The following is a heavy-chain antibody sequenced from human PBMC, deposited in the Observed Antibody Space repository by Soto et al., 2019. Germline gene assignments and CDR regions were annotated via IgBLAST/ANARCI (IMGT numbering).Heavy chain of an antibody. V-gene: IGHV1-3*01. CDR3: ASESSHYQDFFQN. D-gene: IGHD3-22*01. Sequence: HVHLVQSGAEVKKPGASVTVSCKTSGYPFPSFEIHWIRQAPGQRPEWMGGISNAGSGSTKYSQKFQDRLTISGDKRATTVFMALSSLTSEDTAIYYCASESSHYQDFFQNWVQGTPVTVSA. CDR2: ISNAGSGST. CDR1: GYPFPSFE. J-gene: IGHJ4*02.